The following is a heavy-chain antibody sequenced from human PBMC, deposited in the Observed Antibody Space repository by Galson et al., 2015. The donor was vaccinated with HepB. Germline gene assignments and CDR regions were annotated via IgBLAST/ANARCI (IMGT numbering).Heavy chain of an antibody. J-gene: IGHJ3*02. Sequence: SVKVSCKASGGTFSTYTISWVRQAPGQGLEWMGGIIPITATTNYVQKFKGRVTITADDSTNTAYMELSSLRYGDTAVYYCARGSLGYCTGGSCYFPRGAFDIWGQGTMVSVSS. CDR1: GGTFSTYT. D-gene: IGHD2-15*01. V-gene: IGHV1-69*13. CDR2: IIPITATT. CDR3: ARGSLGYCTGGSCYFPRGAFDI.